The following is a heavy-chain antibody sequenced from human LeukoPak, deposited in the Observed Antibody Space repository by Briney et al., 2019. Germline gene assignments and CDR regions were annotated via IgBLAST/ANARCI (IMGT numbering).Heavy chain of an antibody. D-gene: IGHD3-3*01. Sequence: ASVKVSCKASGYTFTSYYMHWVRQAPGQGLEWTGIINPSGGSTSYAQKFQGRVTMTRGTSTSTVYMELSSLRSEDTAVYYCARAGTIFGVVIRGDAFDIWGQGTMVTVSS. CDR3: ARAGTIFGVVIRGDAFDI. J-gene: IGHJ3*02. CDR2: INPSGGST. CDR1: GYTFTSYY. V-gene: IGHV1-46*01.